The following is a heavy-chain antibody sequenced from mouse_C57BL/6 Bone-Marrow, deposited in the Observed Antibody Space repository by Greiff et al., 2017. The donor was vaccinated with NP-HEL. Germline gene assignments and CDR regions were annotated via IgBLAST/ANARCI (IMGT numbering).Heavy chain of an antibody. V-gene: IGHV1-47*01. CDR1: GYTFTTYP. D-gene: IGHD2-4*01. Sequence: QVQLVESGAELVKPGASVKMSCKASGYTFTTYPIEWMKQNHGKSLEWIGNFHPYNDDTKYNEKFKGKATLTVEKSSSTVYLELSRLTSDDSAVYYCARRIYYDYGGFAYWGQGTLVTVSA. CDR3: ARRIYYDYGGFAY. CDR2: FHPYNDDT. J-gene: IGHJ3*01.